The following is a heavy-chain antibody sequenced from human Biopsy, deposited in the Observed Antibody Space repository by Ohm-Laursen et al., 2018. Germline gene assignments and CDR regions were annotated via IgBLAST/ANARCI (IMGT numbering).Heavy chain of an antibody. J-gene: IGHJ4*02. V-gene: IGHV3-69-1*01. Sequence: SLRLSCSASGFTFSDYAMHWVRQAPGKGLEWVSNINSVGTIYYADSVRGRFAISRDNAKNSLYLQMNSLRVEDTAVYYCARSVGIMAAPIDYWGQGTLVTVSS. D-gene: IGHD3-16*01. CDR2: INSVGTI. CDR1: GFTFSDYA. CDR3: ARSVGIMAAPIDY.